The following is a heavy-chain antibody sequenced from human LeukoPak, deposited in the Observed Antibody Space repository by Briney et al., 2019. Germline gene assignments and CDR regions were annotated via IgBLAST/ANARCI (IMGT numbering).Heavy chain of an antibody. J-gene: IGHJ4*02. CDR3: ARDADSIEGYCTNGVCSPPAAGGDY. V-gene: IGHV4-59*01. CDR1: GGSISNYF. D-gene: IGHD2-8*01. CDR2: VYNGGST. Sequence: SETLSLTCTVSGGSISNYFWNWIRQSPGKRLEWIGFVYNGGSTNYNPSLKSRVTMSVDTSKNQFSLKMSYVTAADTAVYYCARDADSIEGYCTNGVCSPPAAGGDYWGQGTLVTVSS.